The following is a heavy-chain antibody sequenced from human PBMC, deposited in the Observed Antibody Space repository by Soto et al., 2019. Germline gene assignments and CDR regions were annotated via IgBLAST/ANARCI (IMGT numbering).Heavy chain of an antibody. CDR3: AGHYYDVSGGYYSG. CDR2: IIPIFGTA. J-gene: IGHJ4*02. Sequence: QVQLVQSGAEVKKPGSSVKVSCKASGGTFSSYAISWVRQAPGQGLEWMGGIIPIFGTANHAQMFQGRVTIAAVDTTSTAYLVLRSVRSDDTAVYYWAGHYYDVSGGYYSGWGQGTLVTVSS. D-gene: IGHD3-22*01. CDR1: GGTFSSYA. V-gene: IGHV1-69*12.